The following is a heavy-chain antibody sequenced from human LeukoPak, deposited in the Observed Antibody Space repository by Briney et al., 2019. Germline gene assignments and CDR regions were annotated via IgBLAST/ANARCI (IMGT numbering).Heavy chain of an antibody. Sequence: GGSLRLSCAASGFTFDDYAMHWVRQAPGKGLEWVSCISWNSGSIGYADSVKGRFTISRDNAKNSLYLQMNSLRAEDTALYYCATGGLTTVTSNWFDPWGQGTLVTVSS. J-gene: IGHJ5*02. CDR1: GFTFDDYA. V-gene: IGHV3-9*01. CDR2: ISWNSGSI. D-gene: IGHD4-17*01. CDR3: ATGGLTTVTSNWFDP.